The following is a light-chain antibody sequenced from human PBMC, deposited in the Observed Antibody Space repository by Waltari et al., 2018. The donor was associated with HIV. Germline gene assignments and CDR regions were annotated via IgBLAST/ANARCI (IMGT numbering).Light chain of an antibody. CDR1: SSNIGSNT. Sequence: QSVLTQPPSASGTPGQRVTISCSGSSSNIGSNTVNWYQQLPGTAPKLPIYSNNQRPSGVPDRFLGSKSGTSASLAISGLQSEDEADYYCAAWDDSLSGLVVFGGGTKLTVL. V-gene: IGLV1-44*01. CDR3: AAWDDSLSGLVV. CDR2: SNN. J-gene: IGLJ2*01.